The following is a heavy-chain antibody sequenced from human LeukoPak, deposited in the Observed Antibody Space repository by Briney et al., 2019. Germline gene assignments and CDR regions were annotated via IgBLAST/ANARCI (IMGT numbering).Heavy chain of an antibody. J-gene: IGHJ4*02. CDR2: INHSGST. CDR1: GGSISSYY. CDR3: ARTAFSKRGLFDY. Sequence: SETLSLTCSVSGGSISSYYWSWIRQPPGKGLEWIGEINHSGSTNYNPSLKSRVTISVDTSKNQFSLKLSSVTAADTAVYYCARTAFSKRGLFDYWGQGTLVTVSS. D-gene: IGHD3-16*01. V-gene: IGHV4-34*01.